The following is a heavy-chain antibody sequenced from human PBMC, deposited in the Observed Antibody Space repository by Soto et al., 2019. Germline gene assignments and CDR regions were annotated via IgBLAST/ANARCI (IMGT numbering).Heavy chain of an antibody. V-gene: IGHV1-46*01. D-gene: IGHD6-19*01. J-gene: IGHJ4*02. CDR2: INPSDGST. CDR3: ARVSKEGAVAVYDY. Sequence: ASVEVSCKASGYTFTSYYMHWVRQAPGQGLEWMGIINPSDGSTSYAQMFQGRVTMTRDTSTSTVYMERSSLRSEDTAVYYCARVSKEGAVAVYDYWGQGTLVTVSS. CDR1: GYTFTSYY.